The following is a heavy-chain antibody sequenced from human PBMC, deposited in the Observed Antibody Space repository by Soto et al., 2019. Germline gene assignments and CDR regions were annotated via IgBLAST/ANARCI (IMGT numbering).Heavy chain of an antibody. J-gene: IGHJ4*02. Sequence: PSETLSLTCAVYGGSFSGYYWTWIRQSPGKGLEWIGQISYSGSTNYNPSLKSRVFISIGTSNNQFFLELTSVTAADTAVYYCAREGIAARYYFDYWGQGTLVTVSS. CDR3: AREGIAARYYFDY. CDR2: ISYSGST. V-gene: IGHV4-34*01. CDR1: GGSFSGYY. D-gene: IGHD6-6*01.